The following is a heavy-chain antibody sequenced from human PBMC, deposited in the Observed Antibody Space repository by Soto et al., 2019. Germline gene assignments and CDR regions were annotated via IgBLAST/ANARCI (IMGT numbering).Heavy chain of an antibody. J-gene: IGHJ4*02. Sequence: VQLVESGGGLIQAGGSLRLSCAVSGFTVSNNFMMWFRQAPGKGLEWVSLIYSGGSISYADSVKGRFTISRDGSMNMLYLQMTSLTAEDTAVYYCARDGNGQRGSPHWGQGTLVTVSS. CDR2: IYSGGSI. D-gene: IGHD3-16*01. CDR1: GFTVSNNF. CDR3: ARDGNGQRGSPH. V-gene: IGHV3-53*02.